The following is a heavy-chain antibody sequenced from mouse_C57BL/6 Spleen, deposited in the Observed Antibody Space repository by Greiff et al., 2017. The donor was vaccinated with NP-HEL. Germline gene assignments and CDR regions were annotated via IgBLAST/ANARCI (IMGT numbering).Heavy chain of an antibody. CDR2: IYPGSGST. Sequence: QVQLQQPGAELVKPGASVKLSCKASGYTFTSYWINWVKQRPGQGLEWIGDIYPGSGSTNYNEKFKSKATLTVDTSSSPAYMQLSSLTSEDSAVEYCGRGAHSSGYGFADWGQGTTVTVAA. V-gene: IGHV1-55*01. CDR3: GRGAHSSGYGFAD. D-gene: IGHD3-2*02. J-gene: IGHJ3*01. CDR1: GYTFTSYW.